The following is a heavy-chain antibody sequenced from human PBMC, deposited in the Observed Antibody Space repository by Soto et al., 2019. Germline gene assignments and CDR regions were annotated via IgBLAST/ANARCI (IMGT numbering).Heavy chain of an antibody. D-gene: IGHD3-10*01. CDR2: ISSSSTI. Sequence: GGSLRLSCAASGFTFSSYSMNWVRQAPGKGLEWVSYISSSSTIYYADSVKGRFTISRDNAKNSLYLQMNSLRDEDTAVYYCARGGALWFGESNWFDPWGQGTLVTVSS. CDR3: ARGGALWFGESNWFDP. V-gene: IGHV3-48*02. CDR1: GFTFSSYS. J-gene: IGHJ5*02.